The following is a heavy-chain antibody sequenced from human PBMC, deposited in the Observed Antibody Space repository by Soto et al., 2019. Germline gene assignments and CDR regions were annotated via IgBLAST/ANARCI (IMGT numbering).Heavy chain of an antibody. V-gene: IGHV3-23*01. CDR2: ISGSGGFT. D-gene: IGHD3-10*01. J-gene: IGHJ4*02. CDR1: GFTFSTYA. CDR3: AKEGASRMRSGTAIDY. Sequence: EVQLLESGGGLVQPGGSLRLSCAASGFTFSTYAMSWVRQAPGKGLEWVSTISGSGGFTYYADSVKGRFTISRDNSKNTLYLQMNSLRAEDTAMYYCAKEGASRMRSGTAIDYWGQGTPVTVSS.